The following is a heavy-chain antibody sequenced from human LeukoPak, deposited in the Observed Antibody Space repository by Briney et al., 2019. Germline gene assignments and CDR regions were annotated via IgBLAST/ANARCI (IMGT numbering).Heavy chain of an antibody. J-gene: IGHJ5*02. Sequence: GGSLRLSRALSGFSFNNDWMHCVRQPAGEGRVWVSRIKFDGTNTTYAPSVKGRCTLSRDHAKNVLFLQMDSLRPEDTAMYYCAREYHMSTWGQGTLVTVSS. CDR1: GFSFNNDW. V-gene: IGHV3-74*01. CDR3: AREYHMST. D-gene: IGHD2-2*01. CDR2: IKFDGTNT.